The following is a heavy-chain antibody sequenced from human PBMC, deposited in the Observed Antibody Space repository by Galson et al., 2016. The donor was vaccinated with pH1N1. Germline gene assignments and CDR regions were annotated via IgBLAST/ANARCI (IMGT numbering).Heavy chain of an antibody. D-gene: IGHD4-17*01. J-gene: IGHJ5*02. CDR2: INIDGSTT. Sequence: SLRLSCAASGFTFSDYWMHWVRQAPGKGLVWVSHINIDGSTTVYADSVKGRFTISRDNARNTLFLQMNSLRAEDTGVYYCAIPRATSLAYGFDPWGQGTLVTVSS. CDR1: GFTFSDYW. CDR3: AIPRATSLAYGFDP. V-gene: IGHV3-74*01.